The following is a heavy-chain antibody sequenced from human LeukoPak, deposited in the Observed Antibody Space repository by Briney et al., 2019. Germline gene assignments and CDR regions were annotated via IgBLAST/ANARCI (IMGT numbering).Heavy chain of an antibody. Sequence: PGGSLRLSCAASGFTVSSNYMTWVRQAPGKGLEWVSVIYRGGSTYYADSVKGRFTISRDNAKNSLYLQMNSLRDEDTAVYYCARSGNYDCWGQGTLVTVSS. D-gene: IGHD1-1*01. CDR1: GFTVSSNY. CDR3: ARSGNYDC. CDR2: IYRGGST. J-gene: IGHJ4*02. V-gene: IGHV3-53*01.